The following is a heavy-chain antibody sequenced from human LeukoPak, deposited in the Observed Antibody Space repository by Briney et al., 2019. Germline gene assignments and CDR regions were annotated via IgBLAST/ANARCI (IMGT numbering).Heavy chain of an antibody. D-gene: IGHD3-22*01. J-gene: IGHJ4*02. Sequence: ASVKVSCKASGYTFTSYDINWVRQATGQGLEWMGWMNPNSGNTGYAQKFQGRVTMTRNTSIGTAHMELSSLRSYDTAVYYRSRGSPYYYDSSGYYRWGQGTLVTVSS. V-gene: IGHV1-8*01. CDR2: MNPNSGNT. CDR1: GYTFTSYD. CDR3: SRGSPYYYDSSGYYR.